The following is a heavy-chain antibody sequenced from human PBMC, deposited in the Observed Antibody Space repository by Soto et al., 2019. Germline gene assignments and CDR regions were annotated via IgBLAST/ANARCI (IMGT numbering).Heavy chain of an antibody. D-gene: IGHD3-10*01. J-gene: IGHJ4*02. CDR1: GGSITSDTFY. Sequence: SGPGLVKPSETLSLTCTVSGGSITSDTFYWGWIRQPPGKGPEWIGIVYYSETTYYDPALKSRVTISVDTSKNQLSLKVTSVTAADTAVYYCAKRTYGSGNDWGQGTLVTVSS. V-gene: IGHV4-39*01. CDR2: VYYSETT. CDR3: AKRTYGSGND.